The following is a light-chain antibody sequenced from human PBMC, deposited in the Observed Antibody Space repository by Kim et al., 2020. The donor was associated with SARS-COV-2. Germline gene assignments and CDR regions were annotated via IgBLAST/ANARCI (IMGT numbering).Light chain of an antibody. V-gene: IGKV2-28*01. CDR1: QSLLHSNGYNY. CDR3: MQALQIPPWT. CDR2: LGS. J-gene: IGKJ1*01. Sequence: DIVMTQSPLSLPVTTGEPASISCRSSQSLLHSNGYNYLDWYLQKPGQSPQLLIYLGSNRASGVPERFSGSGSGTDFTLKICRVEAEDVGIYYCMQALQIPPWTFGQGTKVDIK.